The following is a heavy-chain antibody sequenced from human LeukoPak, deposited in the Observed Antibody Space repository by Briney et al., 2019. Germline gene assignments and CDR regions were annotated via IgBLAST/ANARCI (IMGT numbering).Heavy chain of an antibody. Sequence: GGSLRLSCAASGFTFSSYWMSWVRQAPGKGLEWVAAVSYDGNNKYYGDSVKGRFTISRDNSKNILYLQVTSLRVEDSAVYYCATGGGTVWYGMDYWGQGTLVTVSS. D-gene: IGHD6-13*01. CDR3: ATGGGTVWYGMDY. CDR1: GFTFSSYW. CDR2: VSYDGNNK. V-gene: IGHV3-30-3*01. J-gene: IGHJ4*02.